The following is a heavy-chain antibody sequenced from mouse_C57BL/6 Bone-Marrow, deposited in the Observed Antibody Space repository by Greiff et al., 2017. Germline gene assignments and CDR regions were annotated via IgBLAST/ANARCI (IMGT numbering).Heavy chain of an antibody. CDR3: ARTDGNYVGYFDV. D-gene: IGHD2-1*01. V-gene: IGHV1-20*01. CDR2: INPYNGDT. J-gene: IGHJ1*03. CDR1: GYSFTGYF. Sequence: EVKLMESGPELVKPGDSVKISCKASGYSFTGYFMNWVMQSHGKSLEWIGRINPYNGDTFYNQKFKGKATLTVDKSSSTAHMELRSLTSEDSAVYFCARTDGNYVGYFDVWGTGTTVTVSS.